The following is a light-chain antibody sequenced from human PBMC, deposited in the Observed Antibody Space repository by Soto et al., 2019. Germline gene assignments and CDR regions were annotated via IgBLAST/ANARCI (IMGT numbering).Light chain of an antibody. CDR1: SSDVGSYNL. CDR2: EGS. J-gene: IGLJ3*02. CDR3: SSYAGSSTFWV. Sequence: TQPASVSGSPGQSITISCTGTSSDVGSYNLVSWFQQHPGNAPKLMIYEGSKRPSGVSNRFSGSKSGNRASLTISGLQAEDEADYYCSSYAGSSTFWVFGGGTKVTVL. V-gene: IGLV2-23*03.